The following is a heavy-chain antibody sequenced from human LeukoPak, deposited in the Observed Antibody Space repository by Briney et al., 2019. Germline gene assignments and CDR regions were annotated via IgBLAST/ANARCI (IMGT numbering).Heavy chain of an antibody. J-gene: IGHJ4*02. CDR3: ARHAPRQSVIVC. CDR2: IDPGDSYT. V-gene: IGHV5-10-1*01. Sequence: GESLRISCKGSGYSFSSYWISWVRQMPGKGLEWMGRIDPGDSYTNYSPSFQGHVTISAGKSISTAYLQWSSLKASDTAMYYCARHAPRQSVIVCWGQGTLVTVSS. D-gene: IGHD2/OR15-2a*01. CDR1: GYSFSSYW.